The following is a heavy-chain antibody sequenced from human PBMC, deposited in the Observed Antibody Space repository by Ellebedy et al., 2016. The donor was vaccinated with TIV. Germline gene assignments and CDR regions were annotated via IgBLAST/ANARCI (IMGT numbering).Heavy chain of an antibody. D-gene: IGHD3-22*01. CDR1: GFTFSSYA. CDR3: AKDRVDSSGYYQY. CDR2: ISGSGGST. J-gene: IGHJ4*02. V-gene: IGHV3-23*01. Sequence: GESLKISCAASGFTFSSYAMSWVRQAPGKGLEWVSAISGSGGSTYYADSVKGRFTISRDNSKNTLYLQMNSLRAEDTAVYYCAKDRVDSSGYYQYWGQGTLVTVSS.